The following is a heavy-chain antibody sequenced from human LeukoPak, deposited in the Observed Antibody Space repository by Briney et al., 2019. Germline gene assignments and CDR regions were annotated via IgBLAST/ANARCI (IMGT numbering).Heavy chain of an antibody. V-gene: IGHV3-48*01. J-gene: IGHJ5*02. CDR1: GFTFSSYS. CDR3: AREPAAAGRNWFDP. Sequence: GGSLRLSCAASGFTFSSYSMNWVRQAPGKGLEWVSYISSSSTIYYADSVKGRFTISRDNGKNSLYLQMNSLRAEDTAVYYCAREPAAAGRNWFDPWGQGTLVTVSS. D-gene: IGHD6-13*01. CDR2: ISSSSTI.